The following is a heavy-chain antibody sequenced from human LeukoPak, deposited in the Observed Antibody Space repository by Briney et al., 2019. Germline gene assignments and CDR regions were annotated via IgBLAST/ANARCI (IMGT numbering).Heavy chain of an antibody. CDR3: AKAAQYYYDSSGYYSALFDY. V-gene: IGHV3-9*01. CDR2: ISWDSGSI. D-gene: IGHD3-22*01. Sequence: GGSLRLSCAASGFTFDDYAMHWVRQAPGKGLEWVSGISWDSGSIGYADSVKGRFTISRDNAKNPLYLQMNSLRAEDTALYYCAKAAQYYYDSSGYYSALFDYWGQGTLVTVSS. CDR1: GFTFDDYA. J-gene: IGHJ4*02.